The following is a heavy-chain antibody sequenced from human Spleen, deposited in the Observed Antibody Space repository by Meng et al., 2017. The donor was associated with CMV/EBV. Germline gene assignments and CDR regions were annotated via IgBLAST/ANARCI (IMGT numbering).Heavy chain of an antibody. D-gene: IGHD6-13*01. CDR1: GGSFSGYC. CDR2: INDSGNT. V-gene: IGHV4-34*01. Sequence: SETLSLTCAVYGGSFSGYCWNWIRQPPGKGLEWIGEINDSGNTNYNPSLKSRVTISVDTSKNQFSLKLSSVTAADTAVYYCARGRIAAAGISWFDPWGQGTLVTVSS. CDR3: ARGRIAAAGISWFDP. J-gene: IGHJ5*02.